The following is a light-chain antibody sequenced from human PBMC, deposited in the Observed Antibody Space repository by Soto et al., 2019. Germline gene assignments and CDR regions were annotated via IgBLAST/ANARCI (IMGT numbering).Light chain of an antibody. CDR2: EVS. V-gene: IGLV2-23*02. Sequence: QSALTQPASVSGSPGQSITISCTRTSSDVGSYKLVSWYQQHPGKAPKLMISEVSKRPSGISDRFSGSKSGSTASLTISGLQAEDEADYYCCSYAGTSTHTVFGGGTQLTVL. CDR1: SSDVGSYKL. J-gene: IGLJ7*01. CDR3: CSYAGTSTHTV.